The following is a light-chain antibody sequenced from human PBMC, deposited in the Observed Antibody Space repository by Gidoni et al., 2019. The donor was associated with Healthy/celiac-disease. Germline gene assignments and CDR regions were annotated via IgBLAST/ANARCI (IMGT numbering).Light chain of an antibody. CDR3: QSYDSSLSGSV. CDR2: GNS. Sequence: QSVLTQPPSVSGAPGQRVTISCTGSSSNIGAGYDVHWYQQLPGTAPKLLIYGNSNRPSGVPDRCSGSKSGTSASLAITGLQAEDEADYYCQSYDSSLSGSVFGGGTTLXV. V-gene: IGLV1-40*01. J-gene: IGLJ3*02. CDR1: SSNIGAGYD.